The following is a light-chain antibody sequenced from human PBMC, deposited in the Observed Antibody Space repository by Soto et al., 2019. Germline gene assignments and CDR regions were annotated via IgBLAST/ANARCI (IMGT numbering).Light chain of an antibody. V-gene: IGLV2-8*01. CDR1: SSDVGGYNY. CDR3: SSYVATNSYV. CDR2: EVY. Sequence: QSALTQPPSSSGSPGQSVTISCTGTSSDVGGYNYVSWYQHHPGKAPKLIIYEVYKRPSGVPDRFSGSKSGNTAALTVSGLQAGDEVNYYCSSYVATNSYVFGTGTKVTAL. J-gene: IGLJ1*01.